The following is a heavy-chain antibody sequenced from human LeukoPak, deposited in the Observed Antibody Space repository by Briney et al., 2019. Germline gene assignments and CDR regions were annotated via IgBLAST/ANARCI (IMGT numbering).Heavy chain of an antibody. CDR3: ARRYMNEYDFWSGSPIGLFDY. CDR2: MNPNSGNT. Sequence: ASVKVSCKASGYTFTSYDINWVRQATGQGLEWMGWMNPNSGNTGYAQRFQGRVTITRNTSISTAYMELSSLRSEDTAVYYCARRYMNEYDFWSGSPIGLFDYWGQGTLVTVSS. J-gene: IGHJ4*02. V-gene: IGHV1-8*03. CDR1: GYTFTSYD. D-gene: IGHD3-3*01.